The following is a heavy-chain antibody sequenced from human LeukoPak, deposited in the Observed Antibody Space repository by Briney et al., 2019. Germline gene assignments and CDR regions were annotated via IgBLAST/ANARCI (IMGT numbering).Heavy chain of an antibody. V-gene: IGHV3-30*04. J-gene: IGHJ4*02. Sequence: GGSLRLSCAASGFTFSNYAMHWVRQVPGKGLEWVALISYDGSNKYYADSVKGRFTISRDDSKNTLYLQMNSLRAEDTAVYYCARLKAVAGMNLPLDYWGQGTLVTVSS. D-gene: IGHD6-19*01. CDR2: ISYDGSNK. CDR1: GFTFSNYA. CDR3: ARLKAVAGMNLPLDY.